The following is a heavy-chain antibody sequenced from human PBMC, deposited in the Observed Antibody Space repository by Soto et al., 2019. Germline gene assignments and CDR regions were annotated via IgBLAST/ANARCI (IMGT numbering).Heavy chain of an antibody. D-gene: IGHD2-2*01. CDR2: IYYSGST. J-gene: IGHJ4*02. Sequence: SETLSLTCSVSGDSINTRAYYWNWIRPHPDKRLEWIGYIYYSGSTFYAPSLRSRVTISADTSKNHFSLKLNSVTVADTAVYYCAKRSSEDIVLVPAAVHFDYWGQGTLVTVSS. CDR1: GDSINTRAYY. V-gene: IGHV4-31*03. CDR3: AKRSSEDIVLVPAAVHFDY.